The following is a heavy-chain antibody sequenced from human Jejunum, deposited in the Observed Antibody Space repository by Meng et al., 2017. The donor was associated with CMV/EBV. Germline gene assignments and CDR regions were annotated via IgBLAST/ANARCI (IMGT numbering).Heavy chain of an antibody. Sequence: TVPRPSVRSGIYFCSWLRQPPGKGLESIGYIYYSGNTNYNPSLKSRATISVDTSKNQFSLRLTSVTAADTAVYYCARVVLYHYGMDVWGHGTTVTVSS. V-gene: IGHV4-61*01. CDR3: ARVVLYHYGMDV. J-gene: IGHJ6*02. CDR2: IYYSGNT. CDR1: RPSVRSGIYF. D-gene: IGHD6-6*01.